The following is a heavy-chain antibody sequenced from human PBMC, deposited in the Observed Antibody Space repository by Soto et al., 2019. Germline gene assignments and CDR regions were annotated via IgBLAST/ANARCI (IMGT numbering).Heavy chain of an antibody. CDR3: ARVKKSSSGWYIPPRDAFDI. D-gene: IGHD6-19*01. CDR1: GGTFSSYA. Sequence: QVQLVQSGAEVKKPGSSVKVSCKASGGTFSSYAISWVRQAPGQGLEWMGGIIPIFGTANYAQKFQGRVTITADESTSTAYMELSSLRCEDTAVYYCARVKKSSSGWYIPPRDAFDIWGQGTMVTVSS. CDR2: IIPIFGTA. V-gene: IGHV1-69*12. J-gene: IGHJ3*02.